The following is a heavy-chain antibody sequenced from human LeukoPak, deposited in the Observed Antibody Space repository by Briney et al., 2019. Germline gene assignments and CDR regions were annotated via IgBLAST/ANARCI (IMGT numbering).Heavy chain of an antibody. CDR2: IYYSGST. J-gene: IGHJ3*02. Sequence: PSETLSLTCTVSGGSISSYYWGWIRQPPGKGLEWIGYIYYSGSTNYNPSLKSRVTIPVDTSKNQFSLKLSSVTAADTAVYYCARESPVRYAFDIWGQGTMVTVSS. V-gene: IGHV4-59*01. CDR3: ARESPVRYAFDI. CDR1: GGSISSYY.